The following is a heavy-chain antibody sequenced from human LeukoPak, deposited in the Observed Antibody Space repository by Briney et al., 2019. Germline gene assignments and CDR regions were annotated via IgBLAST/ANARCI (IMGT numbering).Heavy chain of an antibody. CDR2: MNPNSGNT. D-gene: IGHD2-21*02. V-gene: IGHV1-8*02. J-gene: IGHJ4*02. CDR1: GYTFTGYY. Sequence: ASVKVSCKASGYTFTGYYMHWVRQAPGQGLEWMGWMNPNSGNTGYAQKFQGRVTMTRNTSISTAYMELSSLRSEDTAVYYCARGLGNCDLSLVLWGQGTLVTVSS. CDR3: ARGLGNCDLSLVL.